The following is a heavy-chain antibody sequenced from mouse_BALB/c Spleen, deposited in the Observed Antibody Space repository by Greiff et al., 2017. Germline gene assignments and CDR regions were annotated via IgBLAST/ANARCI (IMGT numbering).Heavy chain of an antibody. D-gene: IGHD2-14*01. CDR2: IWGGGST. J-gene: IGHJ3*01. CDR1: GFSLSRYS. Sequence: VQGVESGPGLVAPSQSLSITCTVSGFSLSRYSVHWVRQPPGKGLEWLGMIWGGGSTDYNSTLKSRLSISKDNSKSQVFLKMNSLQTDDTAMYYCARNRYDATWFAYWGQGTLVTVSA. CDR3: ARNRYDATWFAY. V-gene: IGHV2-6-4*01.